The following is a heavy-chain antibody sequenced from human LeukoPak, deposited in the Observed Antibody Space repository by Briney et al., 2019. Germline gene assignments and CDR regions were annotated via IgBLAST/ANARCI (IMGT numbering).Heavy chain of an antibody. CDR2: IYSGGST. CDR3: ATVPDPYDRGHY. V-gene: IGHV3-53*01. CDR1: GFTVSSNY. J-gene: IGHJ4*02. D-gene: IGHD3-10*02. Sequence: GGSLRLSCAASGFTVSSNYMSWVRQAPGKGLEWVSVIYSGGSTYYADSVKGRFTISRDNSKNTLYLQMNSLRAEDTAVYYCATVPDPYDRGHYWGQETLVTVSS.